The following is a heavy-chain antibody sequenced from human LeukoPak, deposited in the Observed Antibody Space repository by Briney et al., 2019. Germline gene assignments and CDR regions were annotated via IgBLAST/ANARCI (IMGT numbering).Heavy chain of an antibody. CDR3: ARAPQIAYYFDY. V-gene: IGHV3-7*01. CDR2: INEDGGGK. CDR1: GFIFKSYW. Sequence: PGGSLRLSCAASGFIFKSYWMSWVRQAPGKGLEWVAIINEDGGGKYYVDSVKGRFTISRDNAKDSLYLQMNSLRAEDTAVYYCARAPQIAYYFDYWGQGTLVTVSS. J-gene: IGHJ4*02.